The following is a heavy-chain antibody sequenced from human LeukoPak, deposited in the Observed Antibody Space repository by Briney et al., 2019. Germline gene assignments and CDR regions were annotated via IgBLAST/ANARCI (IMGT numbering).Heavy chain of an antibody. J-gene: IGHJ6*03. V-gene: IGHV3-23*01. D-gene: IGHD1-26*01. CDR2: ISGSGGST. CDR1: GFTFSSYA. CDR3: AKDLWEFGDYYYYMDV. Sequence: GGSLRLSCAASGFTFSSYAMSWVRQTLGKGLEWVSAISGSGGSTYYADSVKGRFTISRDNSKNTLYLQMNSLRAEDTAVYYCAKDLWEFGDYYYYMDVWGKGTTVTVSS.